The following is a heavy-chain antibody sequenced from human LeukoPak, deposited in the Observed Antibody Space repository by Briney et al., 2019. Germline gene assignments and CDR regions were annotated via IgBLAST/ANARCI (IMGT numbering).Heavy chain of an antibody. CDR3: ANLPINSGVDY. J-gene: IGHJ4*02. CDR1: GSTVTGYD. D-gene: IGHD1-26*01. V-gene: IGHV1-2*02. CDR2: INPNSGGT. Sequence: GASVKVSCNASGSTVTGYDLHCLRRAPGQGLEYMGWINPNSGGTNYAQKFQGRVTMTRDTSISTAYMELSRLTSDDTAMYYCANLPINSGVDYWGQGTLVTVSS.